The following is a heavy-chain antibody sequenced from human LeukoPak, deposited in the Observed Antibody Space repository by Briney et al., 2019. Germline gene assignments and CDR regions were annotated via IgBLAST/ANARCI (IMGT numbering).Heavy chain of an antibody. D-gene: IGHD2-8*02. CDR1: GGSISIGGYS. CDR2: IYHSGST. CDR3: ASYLLVDGYFDL. J-gene: IGHJ2*01. V-gene: IGHV4-30-2*01. Sequence: SETLSLTCAVSGGSISIGGYSWSWIRQPPGKGLEWIGYIYHSGSTYYNPSLKSRVTISVDRSKNQFSLKLSSVTAADTAVYYCASYLLVDGYFDLWGRGTLVTVSS.